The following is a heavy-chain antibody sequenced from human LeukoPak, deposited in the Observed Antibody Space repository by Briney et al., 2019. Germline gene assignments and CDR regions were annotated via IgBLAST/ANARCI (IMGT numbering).Heavy chain of an antibody. CDR1: GYTLTDYY. D-gene: IGHD2-21*02. Sequence: ASVKVSCKASGYTLTDYYMHWVRQAPGQGLEWMGRINPNSGGTNYAQKFQGRVTMTRDTSISTVYMELSRLRSDDTAVYYCARDRVVVTANSFDYWGQGTLVTVSS. J-gene: IGHJ4*02. CDR2: INPNSGGT. V-gene: IGHV1-2*06. CDR3: ARDRVVVTANSFDY.